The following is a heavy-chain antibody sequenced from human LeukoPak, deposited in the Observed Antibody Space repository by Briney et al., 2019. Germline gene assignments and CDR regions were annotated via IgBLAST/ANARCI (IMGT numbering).Heavy chain of an antibody. V-gene: IGHV1-18*01. Sequence: GASVKLSCKASGYTFTTYGISWVRQAPGQRLEWMGWIGPYNGNTNSAQKVQGRVTMTTDTSTSTAYMELRSLRSDDTAVYYCARGHIGVPFDYWGQGPLVPVSS. CDR1: GYTFTTYG. J-gene: IGHJ4*02. CDR2: IGPYNGNT. CDR3: ARGHIGVPFDY. D-gene: IGHD3-10*01.